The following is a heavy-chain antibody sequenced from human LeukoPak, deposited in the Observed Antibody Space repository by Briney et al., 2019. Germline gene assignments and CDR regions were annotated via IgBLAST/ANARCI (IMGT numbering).Heavy chain of an antibody. D-gene: IGHD5-24*01. V-gene: IGHV4-4*07. CDR2: IYTNGGT. J-gene: IGHJ6*03. Sequence: SETLSLTCAVSGVSVSNFYWSWIRQPAGKGLEWVGRIYTNGGTTYNPSLNTRVSLSVDTPKNQFPRRLASVPPADTAVFYCVRDKRGWLQEKNYYYYVDVWGKGTTVTVSS. CDR1: GVSVSNFY. CDR3: VRDKRGWLQEKNYYYYVDV.